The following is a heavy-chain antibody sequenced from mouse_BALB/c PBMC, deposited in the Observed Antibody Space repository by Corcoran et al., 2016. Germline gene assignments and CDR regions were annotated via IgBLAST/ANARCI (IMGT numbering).Heavy chain of an antibody. J-gene: IGHJ2*01. V-gene: IGHV1-26*01. D-gene: IGHD1-1*01. CDR3: ARDYSYYFDY. CDR2: INPNNGGT. CDR1: GYTFTDYY. Sequence: EVQLQQSGPELVKPGASVKMSCKASGYTFTDYYMKWVKQSHGKNLEWIGDINPNNGGTSYNQKFKGKATLTVDKSSSTAYMQLNSLTSEDSAVYYCARDYSYYFDYWGQGTTLTVSS.